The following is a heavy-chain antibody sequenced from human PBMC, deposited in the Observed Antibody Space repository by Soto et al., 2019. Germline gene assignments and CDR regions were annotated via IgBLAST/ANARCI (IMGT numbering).Heavy chain of an antibody. J-gene: IGHJ6*02. Sequence: GGSLRLSCTAYGLGVRNNYMSWVRQAPGMGLEWVSVIYNDGTTYYADSVKGRFTLSRDTSKNTLSLQMDSLRAEDTAVYYCVRPLPSGRNYGMDVWGQGTTVTVSS. V-gene: IGHV3-53*01. D-gene: IGHD3-10*01. CDR2: IYNDGTT. CDR3: VRPLPSGRNYGMDV. CDR1: GLGVRNNY.